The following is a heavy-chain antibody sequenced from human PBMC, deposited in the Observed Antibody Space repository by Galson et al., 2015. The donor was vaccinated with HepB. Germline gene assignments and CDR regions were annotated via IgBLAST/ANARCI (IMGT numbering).Heavy chain of an antibody. V-gene: IGHV3-30*04. J-gene: IGHJ4*02. CDR2: ISYDGSNK. D-gene: IGHD4-23*01. CDR1: GFTFSSYA. CDR3: ARGGRGNSIDY. Sequence: SLRLSCAASGFTFSSYAMHWVRQAPGKGLEWVAVISYDGSNKYYADSVKGRFTISRDNSKNTLYLQMNSLRAEDTAVYYCARGGRGNSIDYWGQGTLVTVSS.